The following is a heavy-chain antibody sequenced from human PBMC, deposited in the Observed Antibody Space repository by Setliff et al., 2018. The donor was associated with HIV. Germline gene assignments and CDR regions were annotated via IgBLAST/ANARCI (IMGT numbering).Heavy chain of an antibody. D-gene: IGHD6-6*01. V-gene: IGHV3-23*01. CDR2: ISETGGST. CDR3: AKDRNMYSSSSRYHYYYYMDV. CDR1: GFTFSTYA. Sequence: PGGSLRLSCAASGFTFSTYAMTWVRQAPGKGLEWVSGISETGGSTYYADSVKGRFTISRDNSKNILYLQMNSLRAEDTAVYYCAKDRNMYSSSSRYHYYYYMDVWGKGTTVTVS. J-gene: IGHJ6*03.